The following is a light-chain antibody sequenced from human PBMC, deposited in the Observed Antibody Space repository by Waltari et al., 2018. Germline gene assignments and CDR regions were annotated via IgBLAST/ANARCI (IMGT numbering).Light chain of an antibody. CDR3: QQYNNWPPYT. V-gene: IGKV3D-15*01. J-gene: IGKJ2*01. CDR1: QSVSSN. CDR2: GAS. Sequence: DIVMLLSPATLSVSPGESATFPSRASQSVSSNLACYQQKPGQAPRLLIYGASTRATGIPARFSGSGSGTEFTLTISSLQYEDFAVYYCQQYNNWPPYTCGQGTKLEIK.